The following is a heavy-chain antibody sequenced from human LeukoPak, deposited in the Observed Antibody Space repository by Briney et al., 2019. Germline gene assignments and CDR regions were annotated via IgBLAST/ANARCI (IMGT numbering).Heavy chain of an antibody. CDR2: INPSGGST. V-gene: IGHV1-46*01. D-gene: IGHD5-12*01. CDR3: ARDLGDSGYVRYYFDY. J-gene: IGHJ4*02. CDR1: GYTFTSYY. Sequence: ASVKVSCKASGYTFTSYYMHWVRQAPGQGLEWMGIINPSGGSTSYAQKFQGRVTMTRDTSTSTVYMELSSLRSEDTAVYYCARDLGDSGYVRYYFDYWGQGTLVTVSS.